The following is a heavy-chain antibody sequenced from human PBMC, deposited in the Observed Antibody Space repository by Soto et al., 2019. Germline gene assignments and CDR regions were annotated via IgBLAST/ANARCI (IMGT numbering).Heavy chain of an antibody. Sequence: QVRLQESGPGLVKPSETLSLTCTVSGGSITSITNHYCSWIRQPPGKGLEWIGYISYSGHTSYNPSLKSRVILSVDTSKNHVSLNLASVTAADTAVYYCATQGFGTLHGLVDVWGQGTTVTVSS. CDR1: GGSITSITNHY. V-gene: IGHV4-59*08. CDR2: ISYSGHT. J-gene: IGHJ6*02. D-gene: IGHD1-7*01. CDR3: ATQGFGTLHGLVDV.